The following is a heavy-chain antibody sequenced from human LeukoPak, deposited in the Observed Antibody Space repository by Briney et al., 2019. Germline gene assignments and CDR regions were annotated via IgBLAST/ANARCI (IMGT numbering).Heavy chain of an antibody. CDR1: GYTFSSSG. V-gene: IGHV1-18*01. J-gene: IGHJ6*02. Sequence: GASEKVSCKASGYTFSSSGISWVRQAPGQGLEWMGWVSESSVTPNNAEKFQGRVTMTTDTSSSTAYMELRSLRSGDTAVYYCARGRVPGYYGMDVWGLGTTVTVSS. CDR2: VSESSVTP. CDR3: ARGRVPGYYGMDV.